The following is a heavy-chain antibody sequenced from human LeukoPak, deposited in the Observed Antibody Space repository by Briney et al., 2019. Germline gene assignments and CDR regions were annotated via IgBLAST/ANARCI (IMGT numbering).Heavy chain of an antibody. J-gene: IGHJ4*02. V-gene: IGHV4-31*11. CDR3: ARSRGSSSYFYFDC. CDR2: IYYSGST. CDR1: GASFNDYY. Sequence: PSETLSLTCAVFGASFNDYYWSWIRQHPGKGLEWIGYIYYSGSTYYNPSLKSRVTISVDTSKNQFSLKLSSVTAADTAVYYCARSRGSSSYFYFDCWGQGSLVAVSS. D-gene: IGHD6-13*01.